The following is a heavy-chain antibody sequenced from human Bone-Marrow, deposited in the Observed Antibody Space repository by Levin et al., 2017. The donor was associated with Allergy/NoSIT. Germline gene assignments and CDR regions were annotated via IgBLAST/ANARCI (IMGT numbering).Heavy chain of an antibody. Sequence: NPSETLSLTCAVYGGSFSGYYWSWIRQPPGKGLEWIGEINHSGSTNYNPSLKSRVTISVDTSKNQFSLKLSSVTAADTAVYYCARVGDGGNFGYDAFDIWGQGTMVTVSS. CDR1: GGSFSGYY. CDR3: ARVGDGGNFGYDAFDI. CDR2: INHSGST. J-gene: IGHJ3*02. D-gene: IGHD4-23*01. V-gene: IGHV4-34*01.